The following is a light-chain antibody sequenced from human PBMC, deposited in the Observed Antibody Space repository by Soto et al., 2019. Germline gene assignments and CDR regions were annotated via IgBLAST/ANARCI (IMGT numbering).Light chain of an antibody. J-gene: IGKJ3*01. CDR2: KTS. Sequence: DIQMTQSPSTLSASVGDRVSITCRASQSISSWLAWYQQKSGKAPKLLIYKTSILESGVPSRFSGSGSGTEFTLTISSLQPDDFATYYCQRYNSLFSFGPGTKVDIK. V-gene: IGKV1-5*03. CDR1: QSISSW. CDR3: QRYNSLFS.